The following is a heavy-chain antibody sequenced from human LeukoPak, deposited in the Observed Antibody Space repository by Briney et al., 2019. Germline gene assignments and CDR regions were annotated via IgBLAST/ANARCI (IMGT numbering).Heavy chain of an antibody. J-gene: IGHJ4*02. CDR2: IYTSGST. V-gene: IGHV4-59*10. Sequence: SETLSLTCAVYGGSFSGYYWSWIRQPAGKGLEWIGRIYTSGSTNYNPSLKSRVTISVDTSKNQFSLKLSSVTAADTAVYYCARHDSGYDPHFDYWGQGTLVTVSS. CDR3: ARHDSGYDPHFDY. D-gene: IGHD5-12*01. CDR1: GGSFSGYY.